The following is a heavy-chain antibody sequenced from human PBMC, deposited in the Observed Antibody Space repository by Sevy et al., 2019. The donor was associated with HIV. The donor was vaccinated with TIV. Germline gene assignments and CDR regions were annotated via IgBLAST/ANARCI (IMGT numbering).Heavy chain of an antibody. CDR1: GFTFSSFG. CDR2: IWYDGKNA. J-gene: IGHJ4*02. D-gene: IGHD1-26*01. Sequence: GGSLRLSCAASGFTFSSFGMYWARQAPGEGLEWVAIIWYDGKNALYADSVKGRFTISRDNSKNTLYLQMNSLRAEDTAVYYCARDLEEWELRYLGYWGQGTQVTVSS. V-gene: IGHV3-33*01. CDR3: ARDLEEWELRYLGY.